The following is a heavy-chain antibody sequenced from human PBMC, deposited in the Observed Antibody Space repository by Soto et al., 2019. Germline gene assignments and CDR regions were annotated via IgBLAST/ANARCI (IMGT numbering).Heavy chain of an antibody. Sequence: TVSGGSISSGGYYWSWIRQHPGKGLEWIGYIYSSGSTNYNPSLKSRVSISVDTSKNQFSLNLSSVTAADTAVYYCARVGGYRLDYWGQGTLVTVSS. D-gene: IGHD3-16*02. V-gene: IGHV4-31*03. CDR1: GGSISSGGYY. J-gene: IGHJ4*02. CDR3: ARVGGYRLDY. CDR2: IYSSGST.